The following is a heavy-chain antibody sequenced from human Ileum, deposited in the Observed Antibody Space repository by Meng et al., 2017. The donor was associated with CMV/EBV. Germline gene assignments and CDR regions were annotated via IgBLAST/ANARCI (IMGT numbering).Heavy chain of an antibody. CDR2: ISYSGTA. V-gene: IGHV4-39*07. J-gene: IGHJ4*02. CDR1: GGSISSSLYY. CDR3: ARDSTYPSGLDY. D-gene: IGHD3-10*01. Sequence: LLLRESGPRLLKPSETLPLPCTVSGGSISSSLYYWGWIRQPPGKGLEWIGTISYSGTAFYNLSLKSRVAISIDTSKFQFSLKLSSVTATDTAVYYCARDSTYPSGLDYWGQGTLVTVSS.